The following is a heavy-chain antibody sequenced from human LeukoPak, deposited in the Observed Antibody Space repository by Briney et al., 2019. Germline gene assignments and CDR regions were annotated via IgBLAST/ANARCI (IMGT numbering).Heavy chain of an antibody. V-gene: IGHV3-66*01. J-gene: IGHJ4*02. CDR1: GFTVSSNY. D-gene: IGHD5-18*01. Sequence: GGSLRLSCAASGFTVSSNYMSWVRQAPGKGLEWVSVIYSGGSTYYADSVKGRFTISRDNSKNTLYLQMNSLRAEDTAVYYCARIEIQLWTFDYWGQGTLVTVSS. CDR3: ARIEIQLWTFDY. CDR2: IYSGGST.